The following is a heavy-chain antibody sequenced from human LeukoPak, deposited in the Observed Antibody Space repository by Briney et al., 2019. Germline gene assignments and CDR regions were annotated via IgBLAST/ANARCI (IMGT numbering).Heavy chain of an antibody. Sequence: PGGSLRLSCAASGFTVSSNYMSWVRQAPGKGLEWVSVIYSGGSTYYADSVKGRFTISRDNSKNTLYLQMNSLRAEDTAVYYCASSPDYYDSSGYYSYAFDIWGQGTMVTVSS. V-gene: IGHV3-66*01. D-gene: IGHD3-22*01. J-gene: IGHJ3*02. CDR1: GFTVSSNY. CDR2: IYSGGST. CDR3: ASSPDYYDSSGYYSYAFDI.